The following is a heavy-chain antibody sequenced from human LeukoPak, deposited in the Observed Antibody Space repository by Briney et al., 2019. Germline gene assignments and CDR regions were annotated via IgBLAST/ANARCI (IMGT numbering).Heavy chain of an antibody. CDR2: INHSGST. J-gene: IGHJ5*02. Sequence: SETLSLTCAVYGGSFSGYYWSWIRQPPGKGLEWIGEINHSGSTNYNPSLKSRVTISIDTSKNQFSLKLNSVTAADTAVYYCARDFWPWGQGALVTVSS. D-gene: IGHD3-3*01. CDR1: GGSFSGYY. CDR3: ARDFWP. V-gene: IGHV4-34*01.